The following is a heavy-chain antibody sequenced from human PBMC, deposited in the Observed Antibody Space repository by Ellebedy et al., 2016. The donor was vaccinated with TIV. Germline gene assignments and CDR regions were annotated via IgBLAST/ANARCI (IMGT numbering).Heavy chain of an antibody. CDR2: VNTANGYP. V-gene: IGHV1-3*04. CDR1: GYTFTTYT. J-gene: IGHJ4*02. CDR3: AIRPVSGGVNY. D-gene: IGHD3-16*01. Sequence: AASVKVSCKASGYTFTTYTMQWVRQAPGQRLEWMGWVNTANGYPKYSQKFQGRVTITRDTSANTAYMELSSLRSEDTAMYYCAIRPVSGGVNYWGQGTLVTVSS.